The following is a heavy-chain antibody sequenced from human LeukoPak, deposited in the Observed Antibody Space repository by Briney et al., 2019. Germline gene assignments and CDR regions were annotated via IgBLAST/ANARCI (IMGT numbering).Heavy chain of an antibody. D-gene: IGHD3-3*01. Sequence: GGSLRLSCAASGFTFSSYAMHWVRQAPGKGLEWVAVISYDGSNKYYADSVKGRFTISRDNSKNTLYLQMSSLRAEDTAVYYCATANHYDFWSGYYMFDYWSQGTLVTVSS. CDR3: ATANHYDFWSGYYMFDY. CDR1: GFTFSSYA. CDR2: ISYDGSNK. J-gene: IGHJ4*02. V-gene: IGHV3-30-3*01.